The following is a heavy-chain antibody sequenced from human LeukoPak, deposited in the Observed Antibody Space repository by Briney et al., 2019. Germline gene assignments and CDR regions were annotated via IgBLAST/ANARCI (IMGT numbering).Heavy chain of an antibody. Sequence: SVKVSCKASGGTFSSYAISWVRQAPGQGLEWMGRIIPILGIANYAQKFQGRVTITADKSTSTAYMELNSLRSEDTAVYYCANSQIAAAGTSPGYWGQGTLVTVSS. J-gene: IGHJ4*02. CDR2: IIPILGIA. CDR1: GGTFSSYA. V-gene: IGHV1-69*04. CDR3: ANSQIAAAGTSPGY. D-gene: IGHD6-13*01.